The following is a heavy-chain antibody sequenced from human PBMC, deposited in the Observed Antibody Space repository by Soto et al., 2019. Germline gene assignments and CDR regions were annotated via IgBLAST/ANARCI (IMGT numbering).Heavy chain of an antibody. J-gene: IGHJ4*02. V-gene: IGHV3-53*02. CDR2: LYSGGST. CDR1: GFTVSTNY. D-gene: IGHD3-3*02. CDR3: ARHRDAFSSTFDY. Sequence: EVQLVETGGGLIQPGGSLRLSCAVSGFTVSTNYMSWVRQAPGKGLEWVSALYSGGSTYYADSVKGRFTISRDNSKNTLHLQMNSLRAEDTALYYCARHRDAFSSTFDYWAREPWSPSPQ.